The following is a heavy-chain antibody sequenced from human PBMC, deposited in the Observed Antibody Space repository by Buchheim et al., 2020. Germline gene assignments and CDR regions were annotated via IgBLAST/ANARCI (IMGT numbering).Heavy chain of an antibody. CDR2: MNPNSGNT. CDR1: GYTFTSYD. D-gene: IGHD6-19*01. Sequence: QVQLVQSGAEVKKPGASVKVSCKASGYTFTSYDINWVRQATGQGLEWMGWMNPNSGNTGYAQKFQGRVTMTRNTPISTPYMELGRLRSEDTAVYYCARGRGYSSGWYEDARINWFDPWGQGTL. CDR3: ARGRGYSSGWYEDARINWFDP. J-gene: IGHJ5*02. V-gene: IGHV1-8*01.